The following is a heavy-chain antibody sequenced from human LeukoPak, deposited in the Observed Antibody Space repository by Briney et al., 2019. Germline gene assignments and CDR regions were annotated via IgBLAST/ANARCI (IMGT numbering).Heavy chain of an antibody. CDR2: ISYDGSNK. Sequence: GGSLRLSCAASGFTFSSYAMHWVRQAPGKGLEWVAVISYDGSNKYYADSVKGRFTISRDNSKNTLYLQMNSLRAEDTAVHYCAREEYSSSAGFDYWGQGTLVTVSS. CDR1: GFTFSSYA. CDR3: AREEYSSSAGFDY. V-gene: IGHV3-30-3*01. D-gene: IGHD6-6*01. J-gene: IGHJ4*02.